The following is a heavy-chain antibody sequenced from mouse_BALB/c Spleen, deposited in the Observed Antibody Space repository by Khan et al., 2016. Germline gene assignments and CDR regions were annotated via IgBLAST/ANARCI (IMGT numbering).Heavy chain of an antibody. Sequence: QVQLQQSGAGLVKPGASVKLSCKASGFTLTETIIHWVKQRSGQGLEWIGWFYPLSGSIKYNEKFKDKATLTADKSSSTVYMELSRQTSEDSAVYYYARYYGNPHATVDYWGQGTSITVSS. CDR1: GFTLTETI. CDR2: FYPLSGSI. CDR3: ARYYGNPHATVDY. D-gene: IGHD2-1*01. J-gene: IGHJ4*01. V-gene: IGHV1-62-2*01.